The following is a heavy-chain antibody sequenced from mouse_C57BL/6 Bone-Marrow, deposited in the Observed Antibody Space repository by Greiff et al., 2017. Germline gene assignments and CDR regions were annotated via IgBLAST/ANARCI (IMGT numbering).Heavy chain of an antibody. J-gene: IGHJ3*01. D-gene: IGHD2-5*01. V-gene: IGHV1-66*01. CDR1: GYSFTSYY. Sequence: QVQLQQSGPELVKPGASVKISCKASGYSFTSYYIHWVKQRPGQGLAWIGWIYPGSGNTKYNEKFKGKATLTADTSSSTGYMQLSRLTSEDSAVEYCARDYSNCFAYWGQGTRVTVSA. CDR2: IYPGSGNT. CDR3: ARDYSNCFAY.